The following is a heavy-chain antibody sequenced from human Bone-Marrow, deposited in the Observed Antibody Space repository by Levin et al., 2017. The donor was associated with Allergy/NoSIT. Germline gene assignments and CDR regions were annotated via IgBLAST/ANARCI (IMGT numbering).Heavy chain of an antibody. CDR2: IYYSGST. J-gene: IGHJ6*03. CDR1: GGSISSGGYY. CDR3: ARGSSWNYVRYYYMDV. D-gene: IGHD1-7*01. Sequence: SCTVSGGSISSGGYYWSWIRQHPGKGLEWIGYIYYSGSTYSNPSLKSRVTISVDTSKNQFSLKVSSVTAADTAVYYCARGSSWNYVRYYYMDVWGKGTTVTVSS. V-gene: IGHV4-31*03.